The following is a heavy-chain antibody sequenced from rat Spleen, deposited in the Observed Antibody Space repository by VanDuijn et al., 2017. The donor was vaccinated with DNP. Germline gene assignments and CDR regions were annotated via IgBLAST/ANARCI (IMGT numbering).Heavy chain of an antibody. Sequence: EVQLVESGGDLVQPGRSLKLSCAASGFTFSDYYMAWVRQAPTGGLEWVASITPSGGNTYFPDSVKGRFTISRNNAKNTLYLQMNSLRSEDTATYYCARGGDIHYGGDGDVLDVWGQGTSVTVSS. CDR1: GFTFSDYY. D-gene: IGHD1-11*01. CDR2: ITPSGGNT. J-gene: IGHJ4*01. CDR3: ARGGDIHYGGDGDVLDV. V-gene: IGHV5-25*01.